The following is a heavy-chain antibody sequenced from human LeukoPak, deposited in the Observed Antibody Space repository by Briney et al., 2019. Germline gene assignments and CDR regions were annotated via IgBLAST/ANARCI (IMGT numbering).Heavy chain of an antibody. CDR1: GFTFSSYA. CDR2: ISGSGGST. D-gene: IGHD3-22*01. Sequence: PGRSLRLSCAASGFTFSSYAMSWVRQAPGKGLEWVSAISGSGGSTYYADSVKGRFTISRDSSKNTLYLQMNSLRAEDTAVYYCAKDNYYDSSGYFDYFDYWGQGTLVTVSS. J-gene: IGHJ4*02. V-gene: IGHV3-23*01. CDR3: AKDNYYDSSGYFDYFDY.